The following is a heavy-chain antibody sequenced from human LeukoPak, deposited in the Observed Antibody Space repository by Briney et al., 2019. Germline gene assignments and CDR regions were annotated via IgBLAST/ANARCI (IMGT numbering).Heavy chain of an antibody. Sequence: ASVKVSCNASGYTFTGYYMHWVRQAPGQGLEWMGWINPNSGGTTYAQKFQGRVTMTRDTSISTAYMELSRLRSDDTAVYYWARGSGSYIDYWGQGTLVSVSS. CDR1: GYTFTGYY. V-gene: IGHV1-2*02. CDR2: INPNSGGT. D-gene: IGHD1-26*01. J-gene: IGHJ4*02. CDR3: ARGSGSYIDY.